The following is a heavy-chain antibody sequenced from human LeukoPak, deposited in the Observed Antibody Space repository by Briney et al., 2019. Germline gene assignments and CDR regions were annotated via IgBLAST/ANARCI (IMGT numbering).Heavy chain of an antibody. Sequence: GGSLRLSCAGSGFTFGSYWMAWVRQAPGKGLQWVAKINEDGREKHYVDSVKGRFTVSRDNAKNSLCLLMDSLRAEDTAVYYCVSESNSRSWFCWGQGTLVTVSS. CDR2: INEDGREK. D-gene: IGHD3-10*01. CDR1: GFTFGSYW. V-gene: IGHV3-7*01. J-gene: IGHJ4*02. CDR3: VSESNSRSWFC.